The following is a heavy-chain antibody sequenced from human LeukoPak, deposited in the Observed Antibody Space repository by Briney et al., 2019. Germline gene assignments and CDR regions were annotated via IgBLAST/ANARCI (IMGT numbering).Heavy chain of an antibody. J-gene: IGHJ5*02. CDR1: GGSISSGGYY. D-gene: IGHD2-15*01. CDR2: IYYSGST. Sequence: PSETLSLTCTVSGGSISSGGYYWSWIRQHPGKGLEWIGYIYYSGSTHYNPSLQSRVTISVDTSKNQFSLKLSSVTAADTAVYYCARAEVAATPFDPWGQGTLVTVSS. V-gene: IGHV4-31*03. CDR3: ARAEVAATPFDP.